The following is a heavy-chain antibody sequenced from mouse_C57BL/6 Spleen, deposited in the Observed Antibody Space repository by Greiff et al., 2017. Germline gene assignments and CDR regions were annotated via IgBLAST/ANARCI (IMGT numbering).Heavy chain of an antibody. CDR3: ARTGSNLYAMDY. V-gene: IGHV1-19*01. Sequence: VQLQQSGPVLVKPGASVKMSCKASGYTFTDYYMNWVKQSHGKSLEWIGVINPYNGGTSYNQKFKGKATLTVDKSSSTAYMELNSLTSEDSAVYYCARTGSNLYAMDYWGQGTSVTVSS. CDR2: INPYNGGT. CDR1: GYTFTDYY. J-gene: IGHJ4*01. D-gene: IGHD1-1*01.